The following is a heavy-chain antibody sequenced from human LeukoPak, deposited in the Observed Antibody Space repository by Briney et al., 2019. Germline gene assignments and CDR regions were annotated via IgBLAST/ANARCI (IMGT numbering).Heavy chain of an antibody. D-gene: IGHD2-2*01. CDR2: IHHTGGT. CDR1: DYSISSDTFW. V-gene: IGHV4-39*07. Sequence: SETLSLTCTVSDYSISSDTFWWAWIRQPPGRGLEWIGEIHHTGGTYYNPSLKSRVTISVDTSKNQFSLNLNSVTAADKAVYYCARVTWRAYQHFDYWGQGTLVTVSS. CDR3: ARVTWRAYQHFDY. J-gene: IGHJ4*02.